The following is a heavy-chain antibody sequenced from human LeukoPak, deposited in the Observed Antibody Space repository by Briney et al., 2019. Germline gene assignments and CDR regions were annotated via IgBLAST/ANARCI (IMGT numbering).Heavy chain of an antibody. V-gene: IGHV3-23*01. CDR3: AGQWLLLHWYFDF. CDR2: ISGSGGTT. J-gene: IGHJ2*01. Sequence: GGSLRLSCAASGFTFSSYAMSWVRQAPGKGLEWVSAISGSGGTTYYADSVKGRLTISRDNSKNTLYLQMNSLRAEDTAVYYCAGQWLLLHWYFDFWGRGALVTVSS. D-gene: IGHD3-22*01. CDR1: GFTFSSYA.